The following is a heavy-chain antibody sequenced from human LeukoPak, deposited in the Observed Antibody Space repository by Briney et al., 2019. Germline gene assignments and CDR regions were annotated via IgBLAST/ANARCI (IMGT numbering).Heavy chain of an antibody. V-gene: IGHV3-21*01. CDR2: ISSSSSYI. Sequence: GGSLRLSCAASGFTFSSYSMNWVRQAPGKGLEWVSSISSSSSYIYYADSVKGRFTISRDNAKNSLYLQMNSLRAEDTAVYYCARDQGYYYSSGPIDYWGQGTLVTVSS. D-gene: IGHD3-22*01. J-gene: IGHJ4*02. CDR3: ARDQGYYYSSGPIDY. CDR1: GFTFSSYS.